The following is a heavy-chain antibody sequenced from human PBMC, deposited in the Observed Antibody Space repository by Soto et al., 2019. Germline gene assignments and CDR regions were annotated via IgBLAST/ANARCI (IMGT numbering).Heavy chain of an antibody. CDR1: GFTFSSYA. CDR2: ISYDGSNK. CDR3: AKDQSYGDDNNYYYYGMDV. D-gene: IGHD4-17*01. J-gene: IGHJ6*02. V-gene: IGHV3-30*18. Sequence: GGSLRLSCAASGFTFSSYAMHWVRQAPGKGLEWVAVISYDGSNKYYADSVKGRFTISRDNSKNTLYLQMNSLRADDTAVYYCAKDQSYGDDNNYYYYGMDVWGQGTTVTVSS.